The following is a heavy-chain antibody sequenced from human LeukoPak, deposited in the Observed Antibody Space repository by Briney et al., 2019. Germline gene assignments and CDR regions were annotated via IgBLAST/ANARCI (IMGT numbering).Heavy chain of an antibody. D-gene: IGHD1-20*01. Sequence: GGSLRLSCAASGFTFSAYSMNWARQAPGKGLEWISYISSSSSTIDYADSVKGRFTISGDNAKNSLYLQMNSLRAEDKAVYYCARDHNYAFDIWGQGTMVTVSS. CDR1: GFTFSAYS. CDR2: ISSSSSTI. V-gene: IGHV3-48*01. CDR3: ARDHNYAFDI. J-gene: IGHJ3*02.